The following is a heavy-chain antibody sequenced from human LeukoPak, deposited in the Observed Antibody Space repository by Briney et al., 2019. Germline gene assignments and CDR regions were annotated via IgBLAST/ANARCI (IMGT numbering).Heavy chain of an antibody. V-gene: IGHV3-30*01. CDR2: ISYDGSNK. J-gene: IGHJ4*02. CDR3: ARDRSGGLDY. CDR1: GFTFSSYA. Sequence: GGSLRLSCAASGFTFSSYAMHWVRQAPGKGLEWVAVISYDGSNKYYADSVKGRFTISRDNSKNTLYLQMNSLRPEDTAVYYCARDRSGGLDYWGQGTLVTVSS. D-gene: IGHD4-23*01.